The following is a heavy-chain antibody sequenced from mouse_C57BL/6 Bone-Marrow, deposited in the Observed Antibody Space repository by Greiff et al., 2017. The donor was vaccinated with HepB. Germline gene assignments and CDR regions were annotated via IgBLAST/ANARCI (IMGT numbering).Heavy chain of an antibody. CDR1: YTFSRRVH. Sequence: SGPELARPWASVKISCQAFYTFSRRVHFAIRDTNYWMQWVKQRPGQGLEWIGAIYPGNGDTSYNQKSKGKATLTADKSSNTAYMKLSSLTSGDSAVYYCACRDYYGSSSFAYWGQGTLVTVSA. J-gene: IGHJ3*01. V-gene: IGHV1-87*01. CDR3: SGDSAVYYCACRDYYGSSSFAY. D-gene: IGHD1-1*01. CDR2: GQGLEWIG.